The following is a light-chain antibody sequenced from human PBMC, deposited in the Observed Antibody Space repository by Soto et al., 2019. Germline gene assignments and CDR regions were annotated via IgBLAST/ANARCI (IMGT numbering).Light chain of an antibody. CDR1: QTVSKN. V-gene: IGKV3D-15*01. J-gene: IGKJ1*01. CDR2: AAS. CDR3: QQYNNWPPWT. Sequence: EIVLTQSPVTLSLSPGEGATLSCRASQTVSKNYLAWYQQKAGQAPRLVIYAASTRATGIPDRFSGSGSGTEFTLTISSLQSEDFAVYYCQQYNNWPPWTFGQGTKVDI.